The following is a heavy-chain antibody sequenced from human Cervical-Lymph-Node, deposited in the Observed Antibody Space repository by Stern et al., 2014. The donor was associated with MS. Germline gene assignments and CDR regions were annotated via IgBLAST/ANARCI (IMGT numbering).Heavy chain of an antibody. Sequence: QVQLQESGPGLVKPSQTLSLTCTVSGGSISSGRYYWSWIRQPAGKGLEWIGRIYTSGSPNYNPSLKSRVTISVDTSKNQFSLKLSSVTAADTAVYYCARLHTVLDYWGQGTLVTVSS. CDR2: IYTSGSP. J-gene: IGHJ4*02. CDR1: GGSISSGRYY. CDR3: ARLHTVLDY. V-gene: IGHV4-61*02. D-gene: IGHD4-17*01.